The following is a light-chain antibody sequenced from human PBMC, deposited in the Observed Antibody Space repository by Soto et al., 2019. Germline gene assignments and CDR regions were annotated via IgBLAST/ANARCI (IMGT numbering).Light chain of an antibody. Sequence: ETVVTQSPGTLSLSPGERATLPCRASQSVSSYLAWYQQRLGQAPRLLIYGASSRATGIPDRFSGSGSGTDFTLTISRLEPEDFAVYYCQHYGGSPYTLGQGTKVDIK. J-gene: IGKJ2*01. CDR3: QHYGGSPYT. V-gene: IGKV3-20*01. CDR2: GAS. CDR1: QSVSSY.